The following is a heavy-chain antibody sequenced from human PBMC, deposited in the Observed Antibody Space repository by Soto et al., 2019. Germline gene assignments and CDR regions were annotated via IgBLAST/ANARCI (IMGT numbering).Heavy chain of an antibody. CDR1: GFIFRTYT. CDR2: GNARGSNT. V-gene: IGHV3-23*01. D-gene: IGHD3-3*02. J-gene: IGHJ4*02. Sequence: EVQLLESGGHLVQPGGSLRLSCAASGFIFRTYTMNWVRQAPGTGLEWVSGGNARGSNTYYADSVKGRFTISRDDSKNILFLQMNSLIVEDTAVYYCAKDSHPDGILNFDYWGQGTLVTASS. CDR3: AKDSHPDGILNFDY.